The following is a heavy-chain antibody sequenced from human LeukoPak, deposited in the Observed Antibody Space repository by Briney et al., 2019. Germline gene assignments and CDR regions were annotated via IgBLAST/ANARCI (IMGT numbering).Heavy chain of an antibody. D-gene: IGHD3-22*01. CDR3: VVGLLLEIDC. CDR1: GFTFSDYY. Sequence: PGGSLRLSCAASGFTFSDYYISWIRHAPGKGLEWVSYISSSGSTIYYADSVKGRFTISRHNAKNSLYLQMNSLRAEDTAVYYCVVGLLLEIDCWGQGTLVTVSS. J-gene: IGHJ4*02. CDR2: ISSSGSTI. V-gene: IGHV3-11*01.